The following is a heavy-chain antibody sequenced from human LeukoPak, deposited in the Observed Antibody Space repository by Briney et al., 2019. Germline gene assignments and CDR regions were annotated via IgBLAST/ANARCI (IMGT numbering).Heavy chain of an antibody. Sequence: SETLSLTCSVSGFSISSGHFWAWIRQTPGKGLEWIGEINHSGSTNYNPSLKSRVTISVDTSKNQFSLKLSSVTAADTAVYYCARGSVHSFGVVTSDAFDIWGQGTMVTVSS. CDR2: INHSGST. V-gene: IGHV4-38-2*02. CDR3: ARGSVHSFGVVTSDAFDI. CDR1: GFSISSGHF. J-gene: IGHJ3*02. D-gene: IGHD3-3*01.